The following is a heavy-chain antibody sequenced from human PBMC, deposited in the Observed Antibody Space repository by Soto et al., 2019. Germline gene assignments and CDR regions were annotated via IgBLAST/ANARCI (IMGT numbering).Heavy chain of an antibody. V-gene: IGHV1-46*01. D-gene: IGHD3-3*01. CDR1: GYTFTSYY. J-gene: IGHJ6*02. Sequence: ASVKVSCKASGYTFTSYYMHWVQQAPGQGLEWMGIINPSGGSTSYAQKFQGRVTMTRDTSTSTVYMELSSLRSEDTAVYYCARNYDFWSGYYSYYGMDVWGQGTTVTAP. CDR3: ARNYDFWSGYYSYYGMDV. CDR2: INPSGGST.